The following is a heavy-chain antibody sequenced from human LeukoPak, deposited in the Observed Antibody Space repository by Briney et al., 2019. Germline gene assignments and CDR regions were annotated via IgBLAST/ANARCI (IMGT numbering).Heavy chain of an antibody. CDR2: IYYSGST. D-gene: IGHD1-26*01. CDR3: ASLENLSGSYRYYFDY. CDR1: GDSISGSSYY. V-gene: IGHV4-39*07. Sequence: SETLSLTCTVSGDSISGSSYYWGWIRQPPGKGLEWIGSIYYSGSTYYNPSLKSRVTISGDTSKNQFSLKLSSVTAADTAVYYCASLENLSGSYRYYFDYWGQGTLVTVSS. J-gene: IGHJ4*02.